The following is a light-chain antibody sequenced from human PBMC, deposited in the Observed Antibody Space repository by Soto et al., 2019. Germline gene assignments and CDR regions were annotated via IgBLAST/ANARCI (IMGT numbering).Light chain of an antibody. CDR2: DDS. Sequence: SYELTQPTPVSVAPGQTARITCGGNRIGSKSVHWFQQKPGQAPVLVVHDDSDRPSGIPERFSGSNSGGTATLTISRVEAGDEADYYCQVWDSRDDHRVFGGGTKLTVL. V-gene: IGLV3-21*02. CDR1: RIGSKS. J-gene: IGLJ2*01. CDR3: QVWDSRDDHRV.